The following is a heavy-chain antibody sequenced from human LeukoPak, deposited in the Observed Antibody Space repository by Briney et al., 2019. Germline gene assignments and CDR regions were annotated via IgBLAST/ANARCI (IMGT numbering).Heavy chain of an antibody. D-gene: IGHD6-13*01. CDR1: GFTFSSYW. CDR3: ARDQIDSLTYIAAAGTFDY. J-gene: IGHJ4*02. Sequence: GGSLRLSCAASGFTFSSYWMSWVRQAPGKGLEWVANIKQDGSEKYYVDSVKGRFTISRDNAKNSLYLQMNSLRAEDTAVYYCARDQIDSLTYIAAAGTFDYWGQGTLVTVSS. V-gene: IGHV3-7*01. CDR2: IKQDGSEK.